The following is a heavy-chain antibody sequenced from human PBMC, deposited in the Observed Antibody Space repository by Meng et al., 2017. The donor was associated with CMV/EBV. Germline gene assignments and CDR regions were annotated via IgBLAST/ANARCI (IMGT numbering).Heavy chain of an antibody. CDR1: GGSISSSGYY. CDR2: IYYSGTT. Sequence: GSLRLSCTVSGGSISSSGYYWGWIRQPPGKGLEWIGSIYYSGTTYYNPSLKSRVTISVDTSKNQFSLNLTSVTAADTAVYYCARREGWFEPWGQGTLVTVSS. CDR3: ARREGWFEP. V-gene: IGHV4-39*01. J-gene: IGHJ5*02.